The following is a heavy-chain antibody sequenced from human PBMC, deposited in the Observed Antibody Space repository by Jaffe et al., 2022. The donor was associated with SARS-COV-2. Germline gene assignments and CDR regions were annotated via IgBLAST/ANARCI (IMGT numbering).Heavy chain of an antibody. D-gene: IGHD3-10*01. CDR3: AREPPRRGWYFDL. CDR1: GGSISSSSYY. J-gene: IGHJ2*01. CDR2: IYYSGST. Sequence: QLQLQESGPGLVKPSETLSLTCTVSGGSISSSSYYWGWIRQPPGKGLEWIGSIYYSGSTYYNPSLKSRVTISVDTSKNQFSLKLSSVTAADTAVYYCAREPPRRGWYFDLWGRGTLVTVSS. V-gene: IGHV4-39*02.